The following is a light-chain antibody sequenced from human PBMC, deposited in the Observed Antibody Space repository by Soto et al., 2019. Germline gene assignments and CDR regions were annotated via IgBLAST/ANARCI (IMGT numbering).Light chain of an antibody. CDR2: QAS. Sequence: DIQMTQSPSTLSASVGDRVSITCRASQSISSWLAWYQQRPGKAPNLLIYQASSLESGVPPRFSGSGSGTEFTLSISSLQPDDFANYYCQQYNCYPLPFGEGTKVEIK. V-gene: IGKV1-5*03. CDR3: QQYNCYPLP. CDR1: QSISSW. J-gene: IGKJ4*02.